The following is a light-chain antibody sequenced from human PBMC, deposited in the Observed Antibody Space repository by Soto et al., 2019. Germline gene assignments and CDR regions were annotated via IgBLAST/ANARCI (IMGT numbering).Light chain of an antibody. J-gene: IGLJ3*02. CDR3: SSCTSSSTVV. Sequence: QSALTQPASVSGSPGQSITISCTGTSSDVGGYNCVSWYQHHPGKAPKLMIYDVSDRPSGVSNRFSGSKSGNTASLTISGLQAEDEADYYCSSCTSSSTVVFGGGTKLTVL. CDR2: DVS. V-gene: IGLV2-14*03. CDR1: SSDVGGYNC.